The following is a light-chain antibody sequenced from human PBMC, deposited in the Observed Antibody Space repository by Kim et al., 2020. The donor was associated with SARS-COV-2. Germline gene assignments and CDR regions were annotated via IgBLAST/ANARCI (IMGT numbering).Light chain of an antibody. CDR1: SGHSSYV. CDR2: LNSDGSH. J-gene: IGLJ3*02. V-gene: IGLV4-69*01. Sequence: SVKLTGTLSSGHSSYVFAWHQQQPEKGPRYLMKLNSDGSHSKGDGIPDRFSGSNSGAERYLTISRLQSEGEADYYCQTWGTGPWVFGGGTQLTVL. CDR3: QTWGTGPWV.